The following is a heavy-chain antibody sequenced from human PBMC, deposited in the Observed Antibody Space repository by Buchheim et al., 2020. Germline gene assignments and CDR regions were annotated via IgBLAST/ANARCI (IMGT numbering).Heavy chain of an antibody. CDR3: AGSYGDYRGGDLDF. V-gene: IGHV3-49*04. CDR2: IGSKVYGGAT. D-gene: IGHD4-17*01. CDR1: GFTFGDYA. Sequence: EVQLVESGGGLVQPGRSLRLSCTASGFTFGDYAISWVRQAPGKGLEWVGFIGSKVYGGATEYAASVKGRFSISRDDSKSIAYLKMNSLKTEDTAVYYCAGSYGDYRGGDLDFWGQGTL. J-gene: IGHJ4*02.